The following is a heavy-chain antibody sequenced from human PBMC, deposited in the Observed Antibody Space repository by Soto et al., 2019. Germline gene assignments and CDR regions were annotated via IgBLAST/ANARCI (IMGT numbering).Heavy chain of an antibody. V-gene: IGHV3-9*01. CDR3: AKFSTIRGSYLNYIEF. Sequence: EVQLVESGGGLVQPGRSLRLACAASGFTFDGYAMHWVRQAQGKGLGWVSGISWSSGTIVYADSVKGRFTISRDNVKNYLYLQMNSLRTEDTAFYDCAKFSTIRGSYLNYIEFWGQGTLVTVSS. D-gene: IGHD6-19*01. J-gene: IGHJ4*02. CDR2: ISWSSGTI. CDR1: GFTFDGYA.